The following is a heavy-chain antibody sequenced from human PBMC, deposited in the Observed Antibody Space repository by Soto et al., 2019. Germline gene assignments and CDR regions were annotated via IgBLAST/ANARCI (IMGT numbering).Heavy chain of an antibody. J-gene: IGHJ4*02. CDR2: ISYSGTT. V-gene: IGHV4-30-4*01. CDR3: ATMGTPVTGLYYFDY. CDR1: GGSISSGNYY. D-gene: IGHD4-17*01. Sequence: QVQLQESGPGLVKLSQTLSLTCTVSGGSISSGNYYWSWIRQPPGKGLEWIGFISYSGTTHYSASLRSRVSXSXXXSXDQFSLDLSSVTAADTAVYYCATMGTPVTGLYYFDYWGQGTLVTVSS.